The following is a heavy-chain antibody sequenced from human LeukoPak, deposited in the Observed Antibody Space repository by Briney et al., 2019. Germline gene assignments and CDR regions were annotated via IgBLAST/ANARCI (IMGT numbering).Heavy chain of an antibody. CDR1: GGSISSYY. CDR2: IYTSGST. D-gene: IGHD6-19*01. V-gene: IGHV4-4*07. CDR3: ARVGDSSGWCEGYFDY. J-gene: IGHJ4*02. Sequence: SETLSLTCTVSGGSISSYYWSWIRQPAGKGLEWIGRIYTSGSTNYNPSLKSRVTMSVDTSKNQFSLKLSSVTAADTAVYYCARVGDSSGWCEGYFDYWGQGTLVTVSS.